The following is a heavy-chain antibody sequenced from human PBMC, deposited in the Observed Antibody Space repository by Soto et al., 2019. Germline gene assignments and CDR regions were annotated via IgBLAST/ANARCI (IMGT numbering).Heavy chain of an antibody. J-gene: IGHJ3*02. CDR2: INHGGST. D-gene: IGHD3-22*01. Sequence: SDTLSLTCAVYGGSFSGYYWNWIRQPPGKGLEWIGEINHGGSTNYSPSLKSRVTISADTSKNQFSLKLSSVTAADTAVYYWERRGDYFDSSGNAVDIWGQGTMV. CDR1: GGSFSGYY. V-gene: IGHV4-34*01. CDR3: ERRGDYFDSSGNAVDI.